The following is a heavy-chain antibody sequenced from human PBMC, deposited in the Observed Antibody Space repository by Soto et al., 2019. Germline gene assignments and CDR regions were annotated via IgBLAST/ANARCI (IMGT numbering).Heavy chain of an antibody. D-gene: IGHD2-15*01. V-gene: IGHV4-31*03. Sequence: QVQLQESGPGLVKPSQTLSLTCTVSGGPIRRRGYYWSWIRHRPGGGLEWIGFFYYSGITDYNPSLRSRVTISADTSRNQVFLNMYSVTAADTAVYYCASSGGPEGDWFDPWGQGTLVTVSS. CDR3: ASSGGPEGDWFDP. CDR2: FYYSGIT. J-gene: IGHJ5*02. CDR1: GGPIRRRGYY.